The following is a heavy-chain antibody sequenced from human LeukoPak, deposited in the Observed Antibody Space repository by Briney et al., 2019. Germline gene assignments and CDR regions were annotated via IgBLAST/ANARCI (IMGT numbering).Heavy chain of an antibody. J-gene: IGHJ4*02. D-gene: IGHD3-10*01. Sequence: ASVKVSCKASGYTFTSYDISWVRQATGQGLEWMGWMNPNSGNAGYAQRFQGRVTMTRNNSISTAYMELTSLRSEDTAVYYCGRPLQRGSWTQRALDYWGQGALVTVSS. CDR2: MNPNSGNA. CDR1: GYTFTSYD. V-gene: IGHV1-8*01. CDR3: GRPLQRGSWTQRALDY.